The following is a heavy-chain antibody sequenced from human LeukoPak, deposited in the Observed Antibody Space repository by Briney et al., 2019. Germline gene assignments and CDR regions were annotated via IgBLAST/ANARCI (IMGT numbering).Heavy chain of an antibody. Sequence: PGESLRLSCAASGFTFSGYVMTWVRQAPGKGLECVSSITFSSSHIYYADSVKGRFTISRDNTKDSLYLQMNSLRAEDTAIYYCARGPQFSGPGWFDPWGQGTLVTVSS. CDR1: GFTFSGYV. V-gene: IGHV3-21*01. CDR2: ITFSSSHI. D-gene: IGHD3-10*01. CDR3: ARGPQFSGPGWFDP. J-gene: IGHJ5*02.